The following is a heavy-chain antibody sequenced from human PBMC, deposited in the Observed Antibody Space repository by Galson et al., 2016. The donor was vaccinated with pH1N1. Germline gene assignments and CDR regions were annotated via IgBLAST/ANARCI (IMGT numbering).Heavy chain of an antibody. D-gene: IGHD5-18*01. CDR3: ARGRDSDGFGSLYDP. CDR2: ISSSGST. J-gene: IGHJ5*02. V-gene: IGHV4-59*12. Sequence: GLEWIGHISSSGSTNYNPSLKTRVTITVDISKNQFSLKLNSVTAADTAVYYCARGRDSDGFGSLYDPWGQGTLVTVSS.